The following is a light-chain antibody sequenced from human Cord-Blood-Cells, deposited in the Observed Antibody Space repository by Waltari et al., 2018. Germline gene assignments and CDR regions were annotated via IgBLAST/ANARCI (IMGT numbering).Light chain of an antibody. J-gene: IGLJ3*02. CDR3: QTWGTGINWV. CDR2: LNSDGSH. Sequence: QLVLTQSPSASASLGASVKLTCTLSSGHSSYATAWHPQQPEKGPRYLMKLNSDGSHSKGDGIPDRFSGSSSGAERYLTISSLQSEDEADYYCQTWGTGINWVFGGGTKLTVL. V-gene: IGLV4-69*01. CDR1: SGHSSYA.